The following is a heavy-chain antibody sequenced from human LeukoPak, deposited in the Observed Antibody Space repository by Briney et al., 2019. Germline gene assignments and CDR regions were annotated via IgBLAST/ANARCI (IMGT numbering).Heavy chain of an antibody. CDR1: GYTFTSYG. J-gene: IGHJ3*02. Sequence: ASVTVSCTASGYTFTSYGISWVRQALGQGLEWVGWISAYNGNTNYAQKLQGRVTMTTDTSTSTAYMELRSLRSDDTAVYYCAREVDGGAFDIWGQGTMVTVSS. V-gene: IGHV1-18*01. D-gene: IGHD3-16*01. CDR3: AREVDGGAFDI. CDR2: ISAYNGNT.